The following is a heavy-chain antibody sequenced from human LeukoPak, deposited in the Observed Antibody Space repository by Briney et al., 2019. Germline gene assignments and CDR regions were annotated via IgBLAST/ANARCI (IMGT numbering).Heavy chain of an antibody. CDR1: RYTLTGYY. J-gene: IGHJ4*02. CDR2: INPNSGGT. V-gene: IGHV1-2*02. Sequence: VASVKVSCKSSRYTLTGYYMLCVRPAPGQGLEWMGGINPNSGGTNYTQKFQGSVTMTRDTSISTAYMELSRLRSGHAAVYFCARGGTIFGVVSLNNDYWGQGTLVTVSS. CDR3: ARGGTIFGVVSLNNDY. D-gene: IGHD3-3*01.